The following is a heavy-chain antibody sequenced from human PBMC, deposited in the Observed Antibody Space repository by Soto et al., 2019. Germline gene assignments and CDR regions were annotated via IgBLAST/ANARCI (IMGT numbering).Heavy chain of an antibody. V-gene: IGHV3-74*01. J-gene: IGHJ4*02. Sequence: LRLSCAASGFTFNNFWMYWVRQTPEKGLVWVSGINSDGTTTIYADSVKGRFTISRDNAKNTLYLQMNSLTVEDAAIYYCVRDIRWGQGTLVTVSS. CDR2: INSDGTTT. CDR3: VRDIR. CDR1: GFTFNNFW.